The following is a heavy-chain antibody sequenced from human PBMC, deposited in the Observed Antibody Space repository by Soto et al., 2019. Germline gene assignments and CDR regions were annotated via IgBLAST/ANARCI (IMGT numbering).Heavy chain of an antibody. CDR1: GYTFTSYH. CDR2: MDPNSGNT. J-gene: IGHJ5*02. CDR3: ARRLFDP. Sequence: QVQLVQSGAEVKKPGASVKVSCKASGYTFTSYHINWVRQATGHGLEWMGWMDPNSGNTGFAQKFQGRVTMTRNTSIRTAYMELTSRRSEDTAVYYCARRLFDPWGQGTLVTVSS. V-gene: IGHV1-8*01.